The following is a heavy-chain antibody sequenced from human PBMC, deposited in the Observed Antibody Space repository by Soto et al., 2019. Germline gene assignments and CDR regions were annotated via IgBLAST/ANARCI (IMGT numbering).Heavy chain of an antibody. V-gene: IGHV3-23*01. J-gene: IGHJ4*02. CDR3: AKPLGSGWYGESFDY. D-gene: IGHD6-19*01. CDR2: ISGSGGST. Sequence: GGSLRLSCAASGFTFSSYAMSWVRQAPGKGLEWVSAISGSGGSTYYADSVKGRFTISRDNSKSTLYLQMNSLRAEDTAVYYCAKPLGSGWYGESFDYWGQGTLVTVSS. CDR1: GFTFSSYA.